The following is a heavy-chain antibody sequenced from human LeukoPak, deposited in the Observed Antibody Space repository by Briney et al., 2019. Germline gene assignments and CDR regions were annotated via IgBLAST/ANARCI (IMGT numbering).Heavy chain of an antibody. V-gene: IGHV3-30*03. CDR2: ISHEGSYK. D-gene: IGHD6-19*01. Sequence: GGSLRLSCAASGFSFGSYGMHWVRQAPGKGLEWVAVISHEGSYKNHADSVKGRFTISRDNSKNMVYLQLNSLRAEDTAVYYCARTREQWQVLDYWGQGILVTVSS. CDR1: GFSFGSYG. J-gene: IGHJ4*02. CDR3: ARTREQWQVLDY.